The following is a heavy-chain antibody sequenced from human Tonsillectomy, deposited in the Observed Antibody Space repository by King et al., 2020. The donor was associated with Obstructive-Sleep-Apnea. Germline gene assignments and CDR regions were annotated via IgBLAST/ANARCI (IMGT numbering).Heavy chain of an antibody. J-gene: IGHJ3*02. V-gene: IGHV4-59*08. CDR2: IYYSGST. CDR3: ARRLRGPDEAFVI. D-gene: IGHD3-16*01. CDR1: GGSISSYY. Sequence: VQLQESGPGLVKPSETLSLTCTVSGGSISSYYWSWIRQPPGKGLEWIGYIYYSGSTNYNPSLKSRVTISVDTSKNQFSLKLSSVTAADTAVYYCARRLRGPDEAFVIWGHGAMVTVSS.